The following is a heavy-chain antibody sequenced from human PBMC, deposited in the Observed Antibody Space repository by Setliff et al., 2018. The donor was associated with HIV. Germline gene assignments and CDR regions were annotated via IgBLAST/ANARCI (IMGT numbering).Heavy chain of an antibody. CDR2: IHYSGYT. Sequence: ASETLSLTCTVSGDSISTSPYSWGWIRQPPGKGLEWIGSIHYSGYTYYSPSLRTRVTISVDTSKNQFSLKLSSVTAADTAVYYCARDWGQRLVIPHWGQGTLVTVSS. D-gene: IGHD2-21*01. CDR1: GDSISTSPYS. J-gene: IGHJ4*02. V-gene: IGHV4-39*07. CDR3: ARDWGQRLVIPH.